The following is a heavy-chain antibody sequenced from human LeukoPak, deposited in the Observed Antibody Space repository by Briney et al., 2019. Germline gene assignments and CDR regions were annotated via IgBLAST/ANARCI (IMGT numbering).Heavy chain of an antibody. J-gene: IGHJ3*02. Sequence: SETLSLTCTVSGGSISSSSYYWGWIRQPPGKRLEWIGSIYYSGIAYYHPSLQSRVTISVETSKNQFSLKLSSVTAADTAVYYCPSLRPYYYDSSGYCSDAFDIWGQGTMVTVSS. V-gene: IGHV4-39*01. CDR1: GGSISSSSYY. D-gene: IGHD3-22*01. CDR3: PSLRPYYYDSSGYCSDAFDI. CDR2: IYYSGIA.